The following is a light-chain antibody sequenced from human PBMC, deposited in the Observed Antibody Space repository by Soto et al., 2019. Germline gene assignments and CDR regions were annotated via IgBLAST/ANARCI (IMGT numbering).Light chain of an antibody. CDR1: QSISSW. CDR2: DAS. J-gene: IGKJ1*01. Sequence: DIQMTQSPSTLSASVGDRVTITCRASQSISSWLAWYQQKPGKAPKLLIYDASSLESGVSSRFSGSGSGTEFTLTISSLQPDEFATYYCQQYNSFTWTFGQGTKVEIK. CDR3: QQYNSFTWT. V-gene: IGKV1-5*01.